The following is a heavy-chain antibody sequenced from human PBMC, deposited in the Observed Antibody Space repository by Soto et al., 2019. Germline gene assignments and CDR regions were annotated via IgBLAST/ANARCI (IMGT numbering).Heavy chain of an antibody. D-gene: IGHD6-13*01. J-gene: IGHJ6*02. CDR2: IIPIFGTA. V-gene: IGHV1-69*13. CDR1: GGTFSSYA. Sequence: ASVKVSCKASGGTFSSYAISWVRQAPGQGHEWMGGIIPIFGTANYAQKFQGRVTITADESTSTAYMELSSLRSEDTAVYYCARLRLSSSWHYYYYGMDVWGQGTTVTVSS. CDR3: ARLRLSSSWHYYYYGMDV.